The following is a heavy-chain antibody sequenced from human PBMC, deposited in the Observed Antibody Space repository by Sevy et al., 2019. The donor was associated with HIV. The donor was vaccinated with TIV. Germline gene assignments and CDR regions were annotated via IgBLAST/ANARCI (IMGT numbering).Heavy chain of an antibody. CDR2: ISSSSSYI. CDR3: ARPETYYYGSGRPNDAFDI. Sequence: GGSLRLSCAASGFTFSSYSMKWVRQAPGKGLEWVSSISSSSSYIYYADSVKGRFTISRDNAKNSLYLQMNSLRAEDTAVYYCARPETYYYGSGRPNDAFDIWGQGTMVTVSS. D-gene: IGHD3-10*01. CDR1: GFTFSSYS. V-gene: IGHV3-21*01. J-gene: IGHJ3*02.